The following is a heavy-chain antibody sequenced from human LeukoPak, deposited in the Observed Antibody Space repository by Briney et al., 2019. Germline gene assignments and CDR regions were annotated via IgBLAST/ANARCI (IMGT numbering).Heavy chain of an antibody. CDR3: VRLGYYYYYMDV. CDR1: GGSISSSSYY. V-gene: IGHV4-39*01. CDR2: IYYSGST. J-gene: IGHJ6*03. Sequence: SETLSLTCTVSGGSISSSSYYWGWIRQPPGKGLEWIGSIYYSGSTYYNPSLKSRVTVSVDTSKNQFSLKLSSVTAADTAVYYCVRLGYYYYYMDVWGKGTTVTISS.